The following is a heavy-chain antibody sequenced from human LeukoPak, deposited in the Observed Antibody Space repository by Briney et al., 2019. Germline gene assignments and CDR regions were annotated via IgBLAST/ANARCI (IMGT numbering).Heavy chain of an antibody. CDR1: GFTFSSYA. CDR3: AKDTASSWWYFDL. D-gene: IGHD5-18*01. V-gene: IGHV3-23*01. CDR2: IGGSGGST. J-gene: IGHJ2*01. Sequence: GGSLRLSCAASGFTFSSYAMSWVRQAPGKGLEWVSAIGGSGGSTYYADSVKGRFTISRDNSKNTLYLQMNSLRAEDTAVYYCAKDTASSWWYFDLWGRGTLVTVSS.